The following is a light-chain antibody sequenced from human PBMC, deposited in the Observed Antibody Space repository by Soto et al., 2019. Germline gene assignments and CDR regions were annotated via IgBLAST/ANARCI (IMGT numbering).Light chain of an antibody. CDR3: QQSFSVPFT. CDR1: RDVGSD. Sequence: TQMTQSPLSLSASVGEKIIITCRASRDVGSDVSWYQQKPGQAPKLVIYAASNLYTGVPSRFSGRRSGTEFTLTISSLQPEDFASYFCQQSFSVPFTFGPGTKVDIK. J-gene: IGKJ3*01. CDR2: AAS. V-gene: IGKV1-39*01.